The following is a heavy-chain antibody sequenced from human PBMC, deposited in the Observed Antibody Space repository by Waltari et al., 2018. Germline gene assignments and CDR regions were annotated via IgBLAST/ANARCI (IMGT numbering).Heavy chain of an antibody. CDR1: GYSVSSAYL. CDR3: ARDRGRGLYLDT. Sequence: QLQLQESGPGLVKPSGTLSLSCGVSGYSVSSAYLWNWVRQSPHKGLAWIGQVHGSGRSNYNPSFASRVTVSLDTSKNLFSLKLTSATAADTAVYYCARDRGRGLYLDTWGPGTLVTVSP. J-gene: IGHJ5*02. D-gene: IGHD2-15*01. V-gene: IGHV4-4*02. CDR2: VHGSGRS.